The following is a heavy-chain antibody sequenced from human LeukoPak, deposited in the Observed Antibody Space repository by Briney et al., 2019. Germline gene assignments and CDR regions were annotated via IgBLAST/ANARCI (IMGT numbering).Heavy chain of an antibody. J-gene: IGHJ4*02. Sequence: GGSLRLSCAASGFTFSSYAMHWVRQAPGKGLEWVAVISYDGSNKYYADSVKGRFTISRDNSKNTLYLQMNSLRAEDTAVYYCARACYDSSGYYEAAHYFDYWGQGTLVTVSS. D-gene: IGHD3-22*01. CDR1: GFTFSSYA. CDR2: ISYDGSNK. CDR3: ARACYDSSGYYEAAHYFDY. V-gene: IGHV3-30-3*01.